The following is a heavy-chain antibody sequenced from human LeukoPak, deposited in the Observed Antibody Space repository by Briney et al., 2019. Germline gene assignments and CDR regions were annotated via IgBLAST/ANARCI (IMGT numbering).Heavy chain of an antibody. CDR3: ARHLRESYDFWSGYYKDY. Sequence: GESLKISCKGSGYSFTSYWIGWVRQMPGKGLEWMGIIYPGDSDTRYSPSFQGQVTISADKSISTAYLQWSSLKASDTAMYYCARHLRESYDFWSGYYKDYWGQGTLVTVSS. CDR2: IYPGDSDT. CDR1: GYSFTSYW. J-gene: IGHJ4*02. D-gene: IGHD3-3*01. V-gene: IGHV5-51*01.